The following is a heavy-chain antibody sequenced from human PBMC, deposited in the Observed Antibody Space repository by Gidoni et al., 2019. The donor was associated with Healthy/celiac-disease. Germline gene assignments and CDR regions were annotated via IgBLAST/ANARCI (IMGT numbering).Heavy chain of an antibody. V-gene: IGHV4-34*01. CDR1: GGSFSGYY. Sequence: QVQLQQWGAGLLKPSETLSLTCAVYGGSFSGYYWSWIRQPPGKGLEWIGEINHSGSTNYNPSLKSRVTISVDTSKNQFSLKLSSVTAADTAVYYCAREVTAIPSLSIHFDYWGQGTLVTVSS. CDR2: INHSGST. D-gene: IGHD2-21*02. CDR3: AREVTAIPSLSIHFDY. J-gene: IGHJ4*02.